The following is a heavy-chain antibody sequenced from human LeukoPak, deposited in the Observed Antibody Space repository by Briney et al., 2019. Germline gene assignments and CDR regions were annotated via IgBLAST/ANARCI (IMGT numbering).Heavy chain of an antibody. D-gene: IGHD3-10*02. CDR1: GFTFCRYE. CDR2: ISSSGSTI. Sequence: PGGSLRLSCAASGFTFCRYEMNWVRRAPGKGLEWVSYISSSGSTIYYADSVKGRFTISRDNAKNSLYLQMNSLRAEDTAVYYCAELGITMIGGVWGKGTTVTISS. V-gene: IGHV3-48*03. J-gene: IGHJ6*04. CDR3: AELGITMIGGV.